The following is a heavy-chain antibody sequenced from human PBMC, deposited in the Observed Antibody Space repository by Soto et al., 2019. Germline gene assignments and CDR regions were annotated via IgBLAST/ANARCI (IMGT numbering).Heavy chain of an antibody. CDR3: ATGTGRSDFDY. V-gene: IGHV3-15*01. CDR2: IISKTHGGAT. J-gene: IGHJ4*02. Sequence: GGSLRLSCAASGFTFSDAWMSWVRQAPGKGLEWVGRIISKTHGGATDYAAPVQGRFTISRDDSKNTLFLQMNSLKTEDTAVYYCATGTGRSDFDYWGQGTLVTVSS. D-gene: IGHD3-3*01. CDR1: GFTFSDAW.